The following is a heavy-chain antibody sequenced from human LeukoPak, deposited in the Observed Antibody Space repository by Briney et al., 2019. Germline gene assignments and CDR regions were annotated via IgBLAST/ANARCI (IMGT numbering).Heavy chain of an antibody. CDR1: GFTFTTYW. CDR2: IKQDGSEK. CDR3: ARGLDG. V-gene: IGHV3-7*01. J-gene: IGHJ1*01. Sequence: GGSLRLSCATSGFTFTTYWMNWVRQAPGKGLEWVANIKQDGSEKYYVDSVKGRFTISRDNARNSLYLQMNSLRADDTAVYYCARGLDGGGQGTLVTVSS. D-gene: IGHD5-24*01.